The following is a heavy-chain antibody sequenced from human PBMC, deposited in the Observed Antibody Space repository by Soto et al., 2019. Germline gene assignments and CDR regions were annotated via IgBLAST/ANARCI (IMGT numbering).Heavy chain of an antibody. CDR3: AIYSNYIDY. J-gene: IGHJ4*02. D-gene: IGHD4-4*01. V-gene: IGHV3-11*01. Sequence: QVQLVESGGDLVKPGGSLRLSCAASGFTFSDYYMSWIRQAPGKGLEWVSYISSSGSTIFYADSVKGRFTISRDNAESSLFLQMDSLRAEDTAVYYCAIYSNYIDYWGQGTLVTVSS. CDR1: GFTFSDYY. CDR2: ISSSGSTI.